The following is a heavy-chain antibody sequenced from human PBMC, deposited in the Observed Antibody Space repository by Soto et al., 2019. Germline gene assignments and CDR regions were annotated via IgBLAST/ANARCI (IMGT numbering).Heavy chain of an antibody. D-gene: IGHD4-17*01. CDR1: GFTFSSYS. Sequence: EVQLVESGGGLVKPGGSLRLSCAASGFTFSSYSMNWVRQAPGKGLEWVSSISSTSSYIYYADSLKGRFTISRDNAKNSLYLQMNCLRAEDTAVYYCARDRYGDYNFDYWGQGTLVTVSS. J-gene: IGHJ4*02. CDR3: ARDRYGDYNFDY. CDR2: ISSTSSYI. V-gene: IGHV3-21*01.